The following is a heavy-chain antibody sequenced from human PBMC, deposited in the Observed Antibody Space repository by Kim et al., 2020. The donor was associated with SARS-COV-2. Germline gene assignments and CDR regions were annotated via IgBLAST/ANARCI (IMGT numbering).Heavy chain of an antibody. V-gene: IGHV1-3*01. CDR2: INAGNGNT. CDR3: ARDYDYVYWFDP. Sequence: APVKVSCKASGYTFTSYAMHWVRQAPGQRLEWMGWINAGNGNTKYSQKFQGRVTITRDTSASTAYMELSSLRSEDTAVYYCARDYDYVYWFDPWGQGTLVTVSS. J-gene: IGHJ5*02. CDR1: GYTFTSYA. D-gene: IGHD3-16*01.